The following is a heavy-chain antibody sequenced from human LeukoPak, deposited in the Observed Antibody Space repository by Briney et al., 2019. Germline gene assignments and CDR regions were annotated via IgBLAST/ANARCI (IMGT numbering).Heavy chain of an antibody. CDR3: AKDSGSYYILRYYYMDV. Sequence: GGSLRLSCAASGFIFSSYGMSWVRQAPGKGLEWVSAISGSGGSTYYADSVKGRFIISSDNSKNTLYLQMNSLRAEDTAVYYCAKDSGSYYILRYYYMDVWGKGTTVTISS. D-gene: IGHD1-26*01. J-gene: IGHJ6*03. CDR1: GFIFSSYG. V-gene: IGHV3-23*01. CDR2: ISGSGGST.